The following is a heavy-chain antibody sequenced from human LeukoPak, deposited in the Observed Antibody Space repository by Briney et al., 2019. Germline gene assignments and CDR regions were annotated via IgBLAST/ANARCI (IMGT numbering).Heavy chain of an antibody. CDR3: ATAMVRGVMGYFDY. Sequence: GASVKVSCKASGVTFSSYAISWVRQATGQGLEWMGGIIPIFGTANYAQKFQGRVTITADKSTSTAYMELSSLRSEDTAVYYCATAMVRGVMGYFDYWGQGTLVTVSS. V-gene: IGHV1-69*06. J-gene: IGHJ4*02. CDR1: GVTFSSYA. CDR2: IIPIFGTA. D-gene: IGHD3-10*01.